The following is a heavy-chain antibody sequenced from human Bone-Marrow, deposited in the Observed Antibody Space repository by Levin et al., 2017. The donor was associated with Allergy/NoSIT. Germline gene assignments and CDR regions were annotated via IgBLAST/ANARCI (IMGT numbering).Heavy chain of an antibody. D-gene: IGHD4-17*01. CDR1: GYTFTNFY. J-gene: IGHJ6*02. Sequence: VASVKVSCKPSGYTFTNFYVHWVRQARGRGLEWMGKIKPTGGSTNYAENFRGKVTVTRDTSTDTVYMEMSALTSEDAAVYYCARGRDDYGPDYGLDVWGQGTTVIVSS. CDR2: IKPTGGST. V-gene: IGHV1-46*01. CDR3: ARGRDDYGPDYGLDV.